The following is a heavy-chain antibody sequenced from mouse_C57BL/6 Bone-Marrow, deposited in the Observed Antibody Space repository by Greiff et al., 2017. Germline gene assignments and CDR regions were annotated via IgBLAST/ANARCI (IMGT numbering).Heavy chain of an antibody. V-gene: IGHV14-4*01. CDR3: TTSGFFFAY. CDR1: GFNIKDDY. CDR2: IDPENGDT. J-gene: IGHJ3*01. D-gene: IGHD3-1*01. Sequence: DVQLQESGAELVRPGASVKLSCTASGFNIKDDYMHWVKQRPEQGLEWIGWIDPENGDTEYASKFQGKATITADTSSNTAYLQLSSLTSEDTAVYYCTTSGFFFAYWGQGTLVTVSA.